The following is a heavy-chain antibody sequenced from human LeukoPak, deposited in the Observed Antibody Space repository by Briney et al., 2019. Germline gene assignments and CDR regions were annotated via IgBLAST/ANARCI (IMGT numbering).Heavy chain of an antibody. D-gene: IGHD6-13*01. J-gene: IGHJ6*03. CDR2: INWNGGST. CDR1: GFTFDDYG. CDR3: ASKVAAAGTVYYYYMDV. Sequence: RPGGSLRLSCAASGFTFDDYGMSWVRQAPGKGLEWVSGINWNGGSTGYADSVKGRFTISRDNAKNSLYLQMNSLRAEDTAVYYCASKVAAAGTVYYYYMDVWGKGTTVTVSS. V-gene: IGHV3-20*04.